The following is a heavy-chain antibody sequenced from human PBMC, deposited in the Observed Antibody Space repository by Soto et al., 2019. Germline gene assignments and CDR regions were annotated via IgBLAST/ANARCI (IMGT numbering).Heavy chain of an antibody. CDR1: GFTFSSYW. CDR3: ARDYTWGEDWFDP. CDR2: IKQDGSEK. V-gene: IGHV3-7*01. Sequence: EVQLVESGGGLVQPGGSLRLSCAASGFTFSSYWMSWVRQAPGKGLEWVANIKQDGSEKYYVDSVKGRFTISRDNAKNSLYLQMNSLRAEDTAVYYCARDYTWGEDWFDPWGQGTLVTVSS. J-gene: IGHJ5*02. D-gene: IGHD3-16*01.